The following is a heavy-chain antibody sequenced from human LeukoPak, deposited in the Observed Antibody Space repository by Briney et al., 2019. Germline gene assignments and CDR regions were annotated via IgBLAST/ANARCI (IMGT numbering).Heavy chain of an antibody. D-gene: IGHD5-18*01. Sequence: GGSLRLSCAASGFTFGSYSMNWVRQAPGKGLEWVSSISSSSSYIYYADSVKGRFTISRDNAKNSLYLQMNSLRAEDTAVYYCARGVDTAIDWFDPWGQGTLVTVSS. J-gene: IGHJ5*02. CDR3: ARGVDTAIDWFDP. CDR2: ISSSSSYI. CDR1: GFTFGSYS. V-gene: IGHV3-21*01.